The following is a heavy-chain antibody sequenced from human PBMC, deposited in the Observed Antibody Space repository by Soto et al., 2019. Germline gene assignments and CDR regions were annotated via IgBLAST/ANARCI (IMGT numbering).Heavy chain of an antibody. CDR3: ATPRNSGYVYFHY. CDR2: IIPIFGTA. Sequence: QVQLVQSGAEVKKPGSPVKVSCKASGGTFSTYAISWVRQAPGQGLEWMGGIIPIFGTANYAQKFQDRVTCTPHASTSTAYMELSRLRSADTAVYYCATPRNSGYVYFHYWAQGTLVTVSS. CDR1: GGTFSTYA. D-gene: IGHD5-12*01. J-gene: IGHJ4*02. V-gene: IGHV1-69*05.